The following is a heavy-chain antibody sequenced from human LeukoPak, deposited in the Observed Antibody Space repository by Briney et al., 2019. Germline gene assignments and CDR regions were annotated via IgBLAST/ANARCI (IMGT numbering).Heavy chain of an antibody. J-gene: IGHJ4*02. D-gene: IGHD6-19*01. Sequence: SETLSLTCTVSGVSISSYYWSWIRQPPGKGLEWIGYIYYSGISTNYNPSLKSRVTISVDTSKNQFSLKLSSVTAADTAVYYCARRQSSGWYLDYWGQGTLVTVSS. CDR3: ARRQSSGWYLDY. CDR2: IYYSGIST. V-gene: IGHV4-59*08. CDR1: GVSISSYY.